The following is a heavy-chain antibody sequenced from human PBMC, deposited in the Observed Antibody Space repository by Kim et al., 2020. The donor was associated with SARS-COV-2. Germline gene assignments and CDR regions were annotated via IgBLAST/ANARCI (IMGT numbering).Heavy chain of an antibody. J-gene: IGHJ6*02. CDR3: AKDTYYYGSGSRMDV. Sequence: DSVKGRFNISRDNAKNSLYLQMNSLRAEDTALYYCAKDTYYYGSGSRMDVWGQGTTVTVSS. V-gene: IGHV3-9*01. D-gene: IGHD3-10*01.